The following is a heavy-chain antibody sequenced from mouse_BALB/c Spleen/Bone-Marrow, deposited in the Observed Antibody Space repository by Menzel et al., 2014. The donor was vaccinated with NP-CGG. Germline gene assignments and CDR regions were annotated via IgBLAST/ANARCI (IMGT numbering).Heavy chain of an antibody. CDR1: GFTFSSYT. J-gene: IGHJ3*01. CDR3: ARQSYEGFAY. D-gene: IGHD2-3*01. V-gene: IGHV5-12-2*01. Sequence: EVMLVESGGNLVQPGGSLKLSCAASGFTFSSYTMSWVRQTPEKRLEWVAYISNGGGSTYYPDTVKGRFTISRDNATNTLYLQVSSLKSEDTAMYYCARQSYEGFAYWGQGTLVTVSA. CDR2: ISNGGGST.